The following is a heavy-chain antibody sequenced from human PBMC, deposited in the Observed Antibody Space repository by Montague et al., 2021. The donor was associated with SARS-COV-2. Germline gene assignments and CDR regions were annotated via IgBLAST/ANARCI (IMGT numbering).Heavy chain of an antibody. CDR2: INHTGST. J-gene: IGHJ4*02. Sequence: SETLSLTCAVYGGSFSNKYWTWIRQPPGKGQEWIGEINHTGSTNYKPYLKRRVTISVDTYKNQIYLKVSSVTAADTAVYYCARGLMSGSYYWGLDYWGQGTLVTVSS. CDR3: ARGLMSGSYYWGLDY. CDR1: GGSFSNKY. D-gene: IGHD1-26*01. V-gene: IGHV4-34*01.